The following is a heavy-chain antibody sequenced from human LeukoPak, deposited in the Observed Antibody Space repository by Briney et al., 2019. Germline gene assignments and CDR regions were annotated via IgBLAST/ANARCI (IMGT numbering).Heavy chain of an antibody. D-gene: IGHD3-3*01. CDR1: GGSISSYY. V-gene: IGHV4-4*07. CDR3: ARESAFGVAQDYYYMDV. CDR2: IYTSGST. J-gene: IGHJ6*03. Sequence: KPSETLSLTCTVSGGSISSYYWSWIRQPAGKGLEWIGRIYTSGSTNYNPSLKSRVTMSVDTSKNQFPLKLSSVTAADTAVYYCARESAFGVAQDYYYMDVWGKGTTVTVSS.